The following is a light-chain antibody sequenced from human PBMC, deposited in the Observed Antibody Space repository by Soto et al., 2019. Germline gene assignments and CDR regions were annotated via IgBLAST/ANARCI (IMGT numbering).Light chain of an antibody. CDR2: LNSDGSH. Sequence: QPVLTQSPSASASLGASVKLTCTLSSGHISYAIAWHQQQPEKGPRYLMKLNSDGSHSTGDGIPDRFSGSSSGAERYLTSSSLQSEDEADYYCQTWGTGVWVFGGGTKLTVL. J-gene: IGLJ3*02. V-gene: IGLV4-69*01. CDR3: QTWGTGVWV. CDR1: SGHISYA.